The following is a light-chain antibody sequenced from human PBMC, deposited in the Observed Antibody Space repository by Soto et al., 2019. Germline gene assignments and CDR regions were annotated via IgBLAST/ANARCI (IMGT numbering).Light chain of an antibody. V-gene: IGKV1-5*01. CDR1: QSISSW. J-gene: IGKJ2*01. Sequence: DIQMTQFPSTLSASVGYRVTISCRASQSISSWLAWNQPKPGKAPKLLIDDASCLESGVPSRFSGSGSGTELTHTLRNLQPDDFAAYACHRYKCQSGYPFGQG. CDR3: HRYKCQSGYP. CDR2: DAS.